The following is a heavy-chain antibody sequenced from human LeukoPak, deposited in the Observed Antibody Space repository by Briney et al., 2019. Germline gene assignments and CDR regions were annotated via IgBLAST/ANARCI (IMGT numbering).Heavy chain of an antibody. CDR2: INANSGTT. CDR3: ANYIQRPPGMDV. Sequence: PGGSLRLSCTASGFAFSVYAMSWLRQPPGKGLEWVSTINANSGTTSYAASVRGRFTISRDNSKNTAYLQMNSLRAEDTALYFCANYIQRPPGMDVWGQGTMVTVSS. V-gene: IGHV3-23*01. D-gene: IGHD2-15*01. J-gene: IGHJ6*02. CDR1: GFAFSVYA.